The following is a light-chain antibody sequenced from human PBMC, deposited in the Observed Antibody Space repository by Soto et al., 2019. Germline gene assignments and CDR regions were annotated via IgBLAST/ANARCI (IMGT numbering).Light chain of an antibody. V-gene: IGLV2-23*01. Sequence: ALTQPASVSGSPGQSITISCTGTSSDVGSYNLVSWYQQHPGKAPKLMIYEGSKRPSGVSNRFSGSKSGNTASLTISGLQADDEADYYCCSYAGSSTPYVFGTGTKLTVL. CDR2: EGS. J-gene: IGLJ1*01. CDR1: SSDVGSYNL. CDR3: CSYAGSSTPYV.